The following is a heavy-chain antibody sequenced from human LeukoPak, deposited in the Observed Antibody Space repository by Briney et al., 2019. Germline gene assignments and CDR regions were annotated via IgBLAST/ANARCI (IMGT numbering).Heavy chain of an antibody. CDR2: IIPILGIA. Sequence: SVKVSCKASGGTFSSYAISWVRQAPGQGLEWMGRIIPILGIANYAQKSQGRVTITADKSTSTAYMELSSLRSEDTAVYYCAREGGYYDSSGYWDYWGQGTLVTVSS. CDR3: AREGGYYDSSGYWDY. J-gene: IGHJ4*02. CDR1: GGTFSSYA. V-gene: IGHV1-69*04. D-gene: IGHD3-22*01.